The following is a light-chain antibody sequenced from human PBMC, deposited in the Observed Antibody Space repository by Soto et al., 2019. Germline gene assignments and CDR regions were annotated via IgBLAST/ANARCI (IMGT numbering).Light chain of an antibody. V-gene: IGKV1-5*03. CDR1: QNIDNW. Sequence: DIHMTQFPSTLSASVGHRITITCRASQNIDNWLAWFQQKPGKAPKVLIYKASNLESGVPSRFSGSGSGTEFTLTISSLQSDDFATYYCQHHYGYSSTFGQGTKVDI. CDR2: KAS. J-gene: IGKJ1*01. CDR3: QHHYGYSST.